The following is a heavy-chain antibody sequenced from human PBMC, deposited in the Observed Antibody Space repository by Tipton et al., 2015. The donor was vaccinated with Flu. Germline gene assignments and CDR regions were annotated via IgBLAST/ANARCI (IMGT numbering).Heavy chain of an antibody. D-gene: IGHD4-23*01. CDR1: GGSISGYY. CDR3: ATEYRGGGNRYYFDY. V-gene: IGHV4-59*01. CDR2: IYYSGST. Sequence: TLSLTCIVSGGSISGYYWTWIRQPPGKGLEWIGYIYYSGSTNYNPSLKSRVTISVDTSKNQFSPKLSSVTAADTAVYYCATEYRGGGNRYYFDYWGQGTLVTVSS. J-gene: IGHJ4*02.